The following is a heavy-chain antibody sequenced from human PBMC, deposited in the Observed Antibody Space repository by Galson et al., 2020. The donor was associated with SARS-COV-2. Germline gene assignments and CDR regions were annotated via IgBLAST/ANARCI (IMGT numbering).Heavy chain of an antibody. J-gene: IGHJ6*02. D-gene: IGHD3-3*01. CDR3: ARHLRFLKWLFGNGMDV. V-gene: IGHV4-59*08. CDR2: IYSTGTT. Sequence: SETLSLTCTVPGGSISSYYWSWIRQPPGRGLEWLGYIYSTGTTKYNPSLKSRITMSVDTSKNQFSLNLSEVTAADTAVYYCARHLRFLKWLFGNGMDVWGQGTTVTVSS. CDR1: GGSISSYY.